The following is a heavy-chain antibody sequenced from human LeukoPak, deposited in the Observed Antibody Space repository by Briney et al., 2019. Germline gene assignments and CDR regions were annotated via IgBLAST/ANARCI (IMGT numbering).Heavy chain of an antibody. CDR2: IYYSGST. J-gene: IGHJ4*02. CDR1: GGSLSSYY. Sequence: SETLSLTCTVSGGSLSSYYWSWIRQPPGKGLEWIRYIYYSGSTNYNPSLKSRVTISVDTSKNQFSLKLSSVTAADTAVYYCARARGYQLLSGPYYFDYWGQGTLVTVSS. D-gene: IGHD2-2*01. CDR3: ARARGYQLLSGPYYFDY. V-gene: IGHV4-59*01.